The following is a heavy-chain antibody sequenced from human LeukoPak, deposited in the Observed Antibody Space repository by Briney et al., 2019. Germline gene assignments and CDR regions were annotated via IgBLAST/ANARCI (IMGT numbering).Heavy chain of an antibody. Sequence: GGSLRLSCAASGFTVSSNYMSWVRQAPGKGLEWVAVIYSGGSTYYADSVKGRFTISRDNSKNTLYLQMNSLRAEDTAVYYCARAKWGSDFDYWGQGTLVTVSS. V-gene: IGHV3-66*02. CDR1: GFTVSSNY. J-gene: IGHJ4*02. CDR2: IYSGGST. CDR3: ARAKWGSDFDY. D-gene: IGHD1-26*01.